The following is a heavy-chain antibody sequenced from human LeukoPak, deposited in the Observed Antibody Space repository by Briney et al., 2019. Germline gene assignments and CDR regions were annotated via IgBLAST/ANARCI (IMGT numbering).Heavy chain of an antibody. D-gene: IGHD2-15*01. CDR1: GYTFTSYY. CDR2: INPSGGST. CDR3: ARVGRVAATRGSAFDI. V-gene: IGHV1-46*01. J-gene: IGHJ4*02. Sequence: ASVKVSCKASGYTFTSYYMHWVRQAPGQGLEWMGIINPSGGSTSYAQKFQGRVTMTRDTSTSTVYMELSSLRSEDTAVYYCARVGRVAATRGSAFDIWGQGTLVTVSS.